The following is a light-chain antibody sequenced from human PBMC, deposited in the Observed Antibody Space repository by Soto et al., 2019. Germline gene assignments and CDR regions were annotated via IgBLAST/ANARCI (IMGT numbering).Light chain of an antibody. Sequence: QSVLTQPPSVSGAPGERVTISCTGSNSNIGAGFGVQWYQQFPRTAPRLLIYSNTNRPSGVPDRFSASKSGTSASLAITGLRAEDEADYYCQSFDINVLALIFGVGTTLTVL. CDR2: SNT. CDR1: NSNIGAGFG. CDR3: QSFDINVLALI. J-gene: IGLJ2*01. V-gene: IGLV1-40*01.